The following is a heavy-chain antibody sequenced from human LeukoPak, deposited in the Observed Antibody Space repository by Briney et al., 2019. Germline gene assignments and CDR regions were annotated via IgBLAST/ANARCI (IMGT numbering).Heavy chain of an antibody. V-gene: IGHV4-34*08. CDR1: GFTFSSYS. CDR2: INHSGST. Sequence: GSLRLSCAASGFTFSSYSMNWVRQPPGKGLEWIGEINHSGSTNYNPSLKSRVTISVDTSKNQFSLKLSSVTAADTAVYYCARYCGGDCQRYNWFDPWGQGTLVTVSS. CDR3: ARYCGGDCQRYNWFDP. J-gene: IGHJ5*02. D-gene: IGHD2-21*02.